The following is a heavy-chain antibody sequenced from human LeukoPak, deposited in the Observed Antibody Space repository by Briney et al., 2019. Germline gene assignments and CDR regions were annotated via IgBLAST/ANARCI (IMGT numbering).Heavy chain of an antibody. CDR2: IYYSGST. D-gene: IGHD2-21*02. Sequence: PSETLSLTCTVSGGSISSYYWSWLRQPPGKGLEWIGYIYYSGSTNYNPSLKSRVTISVDPSKNQFSLKLSSVTAADTAVYYCAREGPLVVTARGFDYWGQGTPVTVSS. V-gene: IGHV4-59*01. CDR3: AREGPLVVTARGFDY. J-gene: IGHJ4*02. CDR1: GGSISSYY.